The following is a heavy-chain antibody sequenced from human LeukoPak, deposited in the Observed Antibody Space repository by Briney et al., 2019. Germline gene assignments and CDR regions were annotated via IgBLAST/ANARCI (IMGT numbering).Heavy chain of an antibody. D-gene: IGHD3-3*01. V-gene: IGHV4-34*01. CDR1: GGSFSGYY. J-gene: IGHJ6*03. CDR3: ARGSTIFGVVGCYYYYMDV. CDR2: INHSGST. Sequence: SETLSLTCAVYGGSFSGYYWSWIRQPPGKGLEWIGEINHSGSTNYNPSLKSRVTISVDTSKNQFSLKLSSVTAADTAVYYCARGSTIFGVVGCYYYYMDVWGKGTTVTVSS.